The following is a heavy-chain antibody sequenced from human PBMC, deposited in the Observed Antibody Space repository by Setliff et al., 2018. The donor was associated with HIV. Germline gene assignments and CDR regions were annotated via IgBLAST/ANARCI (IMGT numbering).Heavy chain of an antibody. Sequence: PGGSLRLSCAASGFNFKSYGMHWVRQAPGKGLEWVAFISYDGSKKYDADFVKGRFTISRDNSKNTLYLQMNSLRPEDTAVYYCASHFGYCSSTSCEGYWGQGALVTVSS. D-gene: IGHD2-2*01. CDR2: ISYDGSKK. V-gene: IGHV3-30*14. J-gene: IGHJ4*02. CDR3: ASHFGYCSSTSCEGY. CDR1: GFNFKSYG.